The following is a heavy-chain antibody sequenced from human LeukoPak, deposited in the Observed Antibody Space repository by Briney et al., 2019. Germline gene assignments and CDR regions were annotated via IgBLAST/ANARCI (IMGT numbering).Heavy chain of an antibody. D-gene: IGHD3-9*01. CDR3: AEPTTIFGEYYYYYYGMDV. CDR1: GFTFTSSA. CDR2: IVFGSGNT. Sequence: SVKVSCKASGFTFTSSAVQWVRQARGQRXEWIGWIVFGSGNTNYAQKFQERVTITRDMSTSTAYMELSSLRSEDTAVYYCAEPTTIFGEYYYYYYGMDVWGQGTTVTVSS. J-gene: IGHJ6*02. V-gene: IGHV1-58*01.